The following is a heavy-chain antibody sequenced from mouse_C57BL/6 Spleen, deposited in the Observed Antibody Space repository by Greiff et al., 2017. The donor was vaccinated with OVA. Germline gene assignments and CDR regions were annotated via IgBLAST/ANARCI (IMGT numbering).Heavy chain of an antibody. V-gene: IGHV1-53*01. D-gene: IGHD3-2*02. CDR1: GYTFTSYW. CDR3: ARKGDSSGYYYAMDY. J-gene: IGHJ4*01. Sequence: QVQLQQPGTDLVKPGASVKLSCKASGYTFTSYWMHWVKQRPGQGLEWIGNINPSNGGTNYNEKFKSKATLTVDKSSSTAYMQLSSLTSEDSAVYYCARKGDSSGYYYAMDYWGQGTSVTVSS. CDR2: INPSNGGT.